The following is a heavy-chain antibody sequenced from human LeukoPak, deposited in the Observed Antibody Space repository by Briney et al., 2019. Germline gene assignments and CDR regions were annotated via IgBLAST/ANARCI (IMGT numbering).Heavy chain of an antibody. CDR1: GRSISSYY. J-gene: IGHJ4*02. V-gene: IGHV4-4*07. Sequence: PQTLSLTCTVAGRSISSYYSSWIRQPAGKGLEWIGRFCISGSTNYNPSLKSRVTMSVDTSKSQFSLRLNAVTAADTAVYYCARDFLLQSEGLFDYWDQGTLVTVS. CDR3: ARDFLLQSEGLFDY. CDR2: FCISGST. D-gene: IGHD4-11*01.